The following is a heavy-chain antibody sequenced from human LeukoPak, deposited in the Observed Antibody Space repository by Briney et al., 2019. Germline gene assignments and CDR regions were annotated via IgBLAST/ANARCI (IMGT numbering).Heavy chain of an antibody. CDR1: GFTFSSHD. CDR2: SDSTGDT. D-gene: IGHD3-10*02. V-gene: IGHV3-13*01. CDR3: ARGKTGDDYVVFDC. Sequence: GGSLRLSCAASGFTFSSHDMYWVRQTGKRLEWVAASDSTGDTYYLDSVKGRFTISRETVKNSLSLQMNSLRVGDTGVYYCARGKTGDDYVVFDCWGQGVLVTVSS. J-gene: IGHJ4*02.